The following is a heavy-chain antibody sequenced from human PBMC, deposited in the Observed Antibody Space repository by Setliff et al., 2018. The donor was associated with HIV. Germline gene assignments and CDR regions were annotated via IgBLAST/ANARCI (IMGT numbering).Heavy chain of an antibody. Sequence: SETLSLTCTVSGGSIYSSSYYWGWIRQPPGKGPEWIGSIYYSGSTYYNPSLKSRVTISEDTSKNQISLKLSSVSAADTAVYYCLRHGGTIVVVTTPRLVVWYIDLWGRGTLVTVSS. V-gene: IGHV4-39*01. CDR3: LRHGGTIVVVTTPRLVVWYIDL. CDR2: IYYSGST. J-gene: IGHJ2*01. D-gene: IGHD2-21*02. CDR1: GGSIYSSSYY.